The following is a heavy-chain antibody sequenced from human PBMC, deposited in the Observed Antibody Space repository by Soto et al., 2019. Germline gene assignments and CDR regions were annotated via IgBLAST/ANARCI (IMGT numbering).Heavy chain of an antibody. CDR3: ARDIKVRNTIYYGMDV. Sequence: GGSLRLSCAASGFTFSSYGMHCVRQAPGKGLESVAVIWYDGSNKYYADSVNGRFTIYRDNSKNTLYLQMNSLRAEDTAVYYCARDIKVRNTIYYGMDVWGQGTKVAVSS. CDR1: GFTFSSYG. V-gene: IGHV3-33*01. J-gene: IGHJ6*02. CDR2: IWYDGSNK. D-gene: IGHD2-2*01.